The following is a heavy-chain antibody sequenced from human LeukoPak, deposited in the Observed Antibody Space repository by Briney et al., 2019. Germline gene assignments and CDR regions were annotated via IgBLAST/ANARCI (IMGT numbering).Heavy chain of an antibody. CDR3: ARARTSQLWGADY. Sequence: GGSLRLSCAASGFTFSSYDMHWVRQATGKGLEWVSAIGTAGDTYYPGSVKGRFTISRDNAKNSLYLQMNSLRAEDTAVYYCARARTSQLWGADYWGQGTLVTVSS. J-gene: IGHJ4*02. V-gene: IGHV3-13*01. CDR1: GFTFSSYD. CDR2: IGTAGDT. D-gene: IGHD5-18*01.